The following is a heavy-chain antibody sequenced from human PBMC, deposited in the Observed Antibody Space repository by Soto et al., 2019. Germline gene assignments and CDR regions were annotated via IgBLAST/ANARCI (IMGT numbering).Heavy chain of an antibody. CDR2: ISSSSSYI. V-gene: IGHV3-21*01. CDR3: ARVTLRLPVYYGMDV. D-gene: IGHD2-15*01. J-gene: IGHJ6*02. Sequence: GVLRLSCAASGFTFRSYSMNWVRQAPGKGLEWVSSISSSSSYIYYEDSVKGRFTISRDNAKNSLYLQMNSLRAEDTAVYYCARVTLRLPVYYGMDVWGQGTTVTVSS. CDR1: GFTFRSYS.